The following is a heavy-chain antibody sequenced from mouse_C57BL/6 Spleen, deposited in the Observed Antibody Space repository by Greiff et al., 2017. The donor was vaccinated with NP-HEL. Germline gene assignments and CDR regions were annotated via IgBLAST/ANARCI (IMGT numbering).Heavy chain of an antibody. CDR3: ARWTTVVEGGY. CDR1: GYTFTSYW. D-gene: IGHD1-1*01. J-gene: IGHJ2*01. V-gene: IGHV1-64*01. CDR2: IHPNSGST. Sequence: VQLQQPGAELVKPGASVKLSCKASGYTFTSYWMHWVKQRPGQGLEWIGMIHPNSGSTNYNEKFKSKATLTVDKSSSTAYMQLSSLTSEDSAVYYCARWTTVVEGGYWGQGTTLTVSS.